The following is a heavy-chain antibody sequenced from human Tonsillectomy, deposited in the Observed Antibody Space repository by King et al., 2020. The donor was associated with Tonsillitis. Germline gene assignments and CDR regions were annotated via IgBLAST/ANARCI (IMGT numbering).Heavy chain of an antibody. V-gene: IGHV3-30*03. CDR2: IAYDGSNK. CDR1: GFTFRSFG. J-gene: IGHJ6*02. Sequence: VQLVESGGGVVQPGRSLKLSCAASGFTFRSFGIHWVRQAPGKGLEWVAAIAYDGSNKYHGDSVKGRFTISRDNTKNKLYLQMNRLRAEDTAVYFCARDSRSTGMDVGGQGTTVTVSS. CDR3: ARDSRSTGMDV. D-gene: IGHD2-2*01.